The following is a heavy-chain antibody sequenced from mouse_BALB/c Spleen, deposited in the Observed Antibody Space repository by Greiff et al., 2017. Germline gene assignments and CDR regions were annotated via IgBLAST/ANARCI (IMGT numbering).Heavy chain of an antibody. CDR1: GFTFSDYY. D-gene: IGHD2-14*01. V-gene: IGHV5-4*02. J-gene: IGHJ1*01. Sequence: EVQVVESGGGLVKPGGSLKLSCAASGFTFSDYYMYWVRQTPEKRLEWVATISDGGSYTYYPDSVKGRFTISRDNAKNNLYLQMSSLKSEDTAMYYCARGGYEWYFDVWGAGTTVTVSS. CDR2: ISDGGSYT. CDR3: ARGGYEWYFDV.